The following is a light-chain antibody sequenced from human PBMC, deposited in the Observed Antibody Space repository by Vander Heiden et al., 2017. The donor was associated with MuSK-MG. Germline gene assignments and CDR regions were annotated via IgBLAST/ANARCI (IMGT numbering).Light chain of an antibody. CDR1: QSVSSY. CDR3: QQLGT. V-gene: IGKV3-11*01. Sequence: EIVLTQSPATLSLSPGERATLSCRASQSVSSYLAGYQQKPGQAPRLLIYETSNRATGIQDRFSGSGSGTDFTRTSSSLEPEDFEGYYSQQLGTFGHGTKVDIK. J-gene: IGKJ3*01. CDR2: ETS.